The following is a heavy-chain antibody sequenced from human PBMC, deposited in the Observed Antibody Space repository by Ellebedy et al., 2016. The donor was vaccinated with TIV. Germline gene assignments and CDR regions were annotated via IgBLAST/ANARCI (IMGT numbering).Heavy chain of an antibody. Sequence: GESLKISCSASGFTFSSYAMHWVRQAPGKGLEYVSAISSNGGSTYYADSVKGRFTISRDNSKNTLYLQMNSLRVEDTAVYYCAREAGTSGWYSGFQHWGQGTLVTVSS. V-gene: IGHV3-64*04. CDR2: ISSNGGST. D-gene: IGHD6-19*01. J-gene: IGHJ1*01. CDR3: AREAGTSGWYSGFQH. CDR1: GFTFSSYA.